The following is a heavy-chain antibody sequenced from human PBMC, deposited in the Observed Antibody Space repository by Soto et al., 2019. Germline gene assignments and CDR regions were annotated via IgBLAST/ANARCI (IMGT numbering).Heavy chain of an antibody. CDR2: IYYSGSA. V-gene: IGHV4-61*01. CDR1: GDSVTSVSDY. D-gene: IGHD3-10*01. Sequence: SETLSLTRTVSGDSVTSVSDYWSWIRQPPGKGLEWIGYIYYSGSADYNPSLGSRVTISIDTSKNQFALKLTSVTAADTAVYYCARGVGFGYYYYHMDLWGQGTTV. CDR3: ARGVGFGYYYYHMDL. J-gene: IGHJ6*02.